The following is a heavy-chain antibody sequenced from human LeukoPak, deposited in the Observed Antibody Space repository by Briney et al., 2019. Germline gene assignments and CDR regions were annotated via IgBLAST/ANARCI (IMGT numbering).Heavy chain of an antibody. J-gene: IGHJ6*03. D-gene: IGHD3-16*01. Sequence: SQTLTLTCKVSGGSISSGSYYWSWIRQPAGKGLEWIGRIYTSGSTNYNPSLKSRVTISRDTSKNQFFLKLSSVTAADTAVYYCARDAPLRLGYYYYMDVWGKGTTVTVSS. CDR1: GGSISSGSYY. CDR2: IYTSGST. CDR3: ARDAPLRLGYYYYMDV. V-gene: IGHV4-61*02.